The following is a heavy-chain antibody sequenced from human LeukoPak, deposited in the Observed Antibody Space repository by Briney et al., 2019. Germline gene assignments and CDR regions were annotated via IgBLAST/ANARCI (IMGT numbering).Heavy chain of an antibody. V-gene: IGHV1-3*01. J-gene: IGHJ4*02. D-gene: IGHD6-19*01. CDR1: GYTFTSYY. Sequence: ASVKVSCKASGYTFTSYYMHWVRQAPGQRLEWMGWINAGNGNTKYSQKFQGRVTITRDTSASTAYMELSSLRSEDTAVYYCAPLGIAVAGGGYWGQGTLVTVSS. CDR3: APLGIAVAGGGY. CDR2: INAGNGNT.